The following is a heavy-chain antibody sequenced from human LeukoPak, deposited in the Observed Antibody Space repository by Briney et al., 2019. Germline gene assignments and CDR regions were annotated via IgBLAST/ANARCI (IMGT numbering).Heavy chain of an antibody. CDR3: ARLGGAILTGFDY. V-gene: IGHV4-59*08. D-gene: IGHD3-9*01. J-gene: IGHJ4*02. CDR1: GGSISGYY. Sequence: SETLSLTCSVSGGSISGYYWSWIRQPPGKGLEWIGYIYYSGSTNYNPSLKSQVTISVDKSKNQFSLKLSSVTAADTAVYYCARLGGAILTGFDYWGQGTLVTVSS. CDR2: IYYSGST.